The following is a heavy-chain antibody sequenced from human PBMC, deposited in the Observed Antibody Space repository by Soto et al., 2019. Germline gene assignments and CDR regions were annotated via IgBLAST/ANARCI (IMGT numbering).Heavy chain of an antibody. D-gene: IGHD6-25*01. V-gene: IGHV3-9*03. CDR2: ISGNSGNI. J-gene: IGHJ6*02. Sequence: GGSRKLSCAASGFTFDDYAMHWVRQAPGKGLEWVSGISGNSGNIGYADSVKGRFTTSRDNAKNSLYLPMNSLRAEDMALYSCVKDPRSVTYSGIDVWGQGTTVTVSS. CDR3: VKDPRSVTYSGIDV. CDR1: GFTFDDYA.